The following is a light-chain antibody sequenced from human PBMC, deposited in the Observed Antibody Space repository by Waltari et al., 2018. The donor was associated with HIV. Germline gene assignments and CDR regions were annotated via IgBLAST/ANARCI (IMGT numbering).Light chain of an antibody. CDR3: QQYSTFPWT. CDR1: QSVLYRSNNRNY. J-gene: IGKJ1*01. Sequence: DIEVTQSPDSLAVSLGERATINCKSSQSVLYRSNNRNYFAWFQQKPGQSPKLLMSWASARGSGVPARFSGGGAGTDFTLTIRSLQAEDVATYYCQQYSTFPWTFGQGTKVEIK. CDR2: WAS. V-gene: IGKV4-1*01.